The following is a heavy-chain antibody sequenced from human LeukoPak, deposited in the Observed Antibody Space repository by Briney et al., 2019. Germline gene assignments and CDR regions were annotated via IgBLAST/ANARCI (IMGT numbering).Heavy chain of an antibody. CDR3: ARRDENDYNYP. CDR2: VYPGDSDA. J-gene: IGHJ5*02. V-gene: IGHV5-51*01. D-gene: IGHD4-11*01. CDR1: GYTFTSYW. Sequence: GESLKISCKGSGYTFTSYWIAWVRQMPGKGLEWMGVVYPGDSDATYSPSFQGQVTFSADKSISTAYLQWSSLKASDTAMYYCARRDENDYNYPWGQGTLVTVSS.